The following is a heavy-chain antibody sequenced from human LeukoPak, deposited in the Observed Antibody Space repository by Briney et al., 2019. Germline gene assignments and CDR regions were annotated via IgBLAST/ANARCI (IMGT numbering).Heavy chain of an antibody. Sequence: GGSLRLSCAAFGFAFSSYWMSWVRQAPGKGLEWVANIKQDGSEKYYVDSVKGRFTISRDNAKNSLYLQMNSLRAEDTAVYYCARATTADLFAWFDPWGQGTLVTVSS. CDR2: IKQDGSEK. V-gene: IGHV3-7*01. J-gene: IGHJ5*02. CDR3: ARATTADLFAWFDP. CDR1: GFAFSSYW. D-gene: IGHD4-11*01.